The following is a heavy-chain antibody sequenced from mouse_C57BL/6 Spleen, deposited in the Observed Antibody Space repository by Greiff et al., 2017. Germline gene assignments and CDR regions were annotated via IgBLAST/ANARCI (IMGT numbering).Heavy chain of an antibody. CDR1: GFTFSSYG. J-gene: IGHJ2*01. D-gene: IGHD1-1*01. CDR3: ARGGFYYDSGGYYFDY. V-gene: IGHV5-6*02. CDR2: ISSGGSYT. Sequence: EVNVVESGGDLVKPGGSLKLSCAASGFTFSSYGMSWVRQTPDKRLEWVATISSGGSYTYYPDSVKGRLTISRDNAKNTLYLQMRSLKSEDTAMYYCARGGFYYDSGGYYFDYWGQGTTLTVSS.